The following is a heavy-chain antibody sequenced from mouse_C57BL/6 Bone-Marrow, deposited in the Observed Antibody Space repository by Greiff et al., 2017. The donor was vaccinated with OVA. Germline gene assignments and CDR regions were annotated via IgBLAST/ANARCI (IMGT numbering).Heavy chain of an antibody. J-gene: IGHJ3*01. V-gene: IGHV3-6*01. CDR3: ARERDTY. Sequence: DVKLQESGPGLVKPSQSLSLTCSVTGYSITSGYYWNWLRQFPGNKLEWMGYISYDGSNNYNPSLKNRISITRDTSKNQFFLKLNSVTTEDTATYYCARERDTYWGQGTLVTVSA. CDR1: GYSITSGYY. CDR2: ISYDGSN.